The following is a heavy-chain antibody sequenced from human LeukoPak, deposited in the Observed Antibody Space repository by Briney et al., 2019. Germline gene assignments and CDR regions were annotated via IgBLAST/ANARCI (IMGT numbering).Heavy chain of an antibody. D-gene: IGHD5-24*01. J-gene: IGHJ2*01. V-gene: IGHV3-21*01. CDR2: ISSTSTYI. Sequence: GGSLRLSCAASGFTFSSYNMNWVRQAPGKGLEWVSFISSTSTYIYYADSVKGRFTISRDNAKNSLFLQMNSLRAEDTAVYYCARDPLEGSWYFDLWGRGTLVTVSS. CDR1: GFTFSSYN. CDR3: ARDPLEGSWYFDL.